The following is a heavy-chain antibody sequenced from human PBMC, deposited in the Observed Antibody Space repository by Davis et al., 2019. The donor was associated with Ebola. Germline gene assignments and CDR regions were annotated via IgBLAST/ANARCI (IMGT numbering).Heavy chain of an antibody. CDR2: ISSSSNYI. CDR1: RVTSTTNW. D-gene: IGHD2-21*01. V-gene: IGHV3-21*01. J-gene: IGHJ6*04. Sequence: GVLKISCAASRVTSTTNWIHWVRQAPGKGLAWVSTISSSSNYIYYAESVKGRFTISRDNAKNSLTLQMNSLGGEDTAVYYCARVNLWSRGWAMDVWGNGTTVTVSS. CDR3: ARVNLWSRGWAMDV.